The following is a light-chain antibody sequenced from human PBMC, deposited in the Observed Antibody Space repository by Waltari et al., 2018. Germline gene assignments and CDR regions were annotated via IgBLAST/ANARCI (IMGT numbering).Light chain of an antibody. V-gene: IGKV3-11*01. CDR2: EAS. J-gene: IGKJ1*01. Sequence: EIVLTQSPATLSLSPGERATLSCGASQSVSSYLAWYQQKPGQAPRLPIYEASNRATGIPARFSGSGSVTDFTLTISSLEPEDFAVYYCQQRSNWPPWTFGQGTKVEIK. CDR1: QSVSSY. CDR3: QQRSNWPPWT.